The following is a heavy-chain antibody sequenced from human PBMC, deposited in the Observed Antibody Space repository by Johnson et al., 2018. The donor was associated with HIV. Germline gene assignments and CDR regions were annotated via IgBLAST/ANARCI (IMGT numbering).Heavy chain of an antibody. J-gene: IGHJ3*02. V-gene: IGHV3-30*03. CDR2: VSFDGSNK. Sequence: VQLVESGGGVVRPGRSLRLSCTASGFTFSNYPMHWVRQAPGKGLEWVAVVSFDGSNKYYADSVKGRFTISRDNSKNTLYLQMNSLRAEDTAVYYCATPQEGYSAFDIWGQGTMVTVSS. CDR3: ATPQEGYSAFDI. D-gene: IGHD2-15*01. CDR1: GFTFSNYP.